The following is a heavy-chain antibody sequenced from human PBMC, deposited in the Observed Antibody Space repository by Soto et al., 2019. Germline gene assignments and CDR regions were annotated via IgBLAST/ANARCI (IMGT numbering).Heavy chain of an antibody. CDR1: GYTFYSHS. V-gene: IGHV1-18*01. J-gene: IGHJ6*02. D-gene: IGHD1-26*01. CDR3: ARCRQGDYYYGMDV. CDR2: INADYGNT. Sequence: QAQLVQSGAEVRKPGASVKVSCKASGYTFYSHSISWVRQAPGQGLEWMGRINADYGNTQYAQTFRGRVTMTTDTSTPTVHMELKNLSSDDTAVYYCARCRQGDYYYGMDVWGQGTTVTVSS.